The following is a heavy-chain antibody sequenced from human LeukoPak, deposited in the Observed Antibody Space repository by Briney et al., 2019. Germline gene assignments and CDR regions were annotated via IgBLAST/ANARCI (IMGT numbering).Heavy chain of an antibody. CDR3: ARPQTRDGYNSHAFDI. D-gene: IGHD5-24*01. V-gene: IGHV4-31*03. J-gene: IGHJ3*02. CDR1: GGSISSGGYY. Sequence: SQTLSLTCTVSGGSISSGGYYWSWIRQHPGKGLEWIGYIYYSGSTYYNPSLKSRVTISVDTSKNQFSLKLSSVTAADTAVYYCARPQTRDGYNSHAFDIWGQGTMVTVSS. CDR2: IYYSGST.